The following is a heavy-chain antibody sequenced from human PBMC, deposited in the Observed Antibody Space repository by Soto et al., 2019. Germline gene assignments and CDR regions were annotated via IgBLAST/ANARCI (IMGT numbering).Heavy chain of an antibody. CDR2: ISSSSSYI. J-gene: IGHJ3*02. V-gene: IGHV3-21*01. CDR1: GFTFTNYV. Sequence: GGSLRLSCAASGFTFTNYVMSWVRQAPGEGLGWVSSISSSSSYIYYADSVKGRFTISRDNAKNSLYLQMNSLRAEDTAVYDCARIQLGYDAFDIWGQGTMVPVSS. D-gene: IGHD6-6*01. CDR3: ARIQLGYDAFDI.